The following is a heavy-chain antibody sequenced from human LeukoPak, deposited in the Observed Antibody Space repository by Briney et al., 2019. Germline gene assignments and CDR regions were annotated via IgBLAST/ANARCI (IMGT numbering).Heavy chain of an antibody. CDR2: INRDGGQR. D-gene: IGHD3-22*01. V-gene: IGHV3-7*04. CDR3: ARDISPDDYFDSHKCYYDAFDI. CDR1: GFTLSGYW. Sequence: GSLRLSCAASGFTLSGYWMTWVRQGPGKGLEWVANINRDGGQRSYVDSVKGRFAISRDNAKNSLYLQMSSLKTEDTAVYYCARDISPDDYFDSHKCYYDAFDIWGQGTLVTVSS. J-gene: IGHJ3*02.